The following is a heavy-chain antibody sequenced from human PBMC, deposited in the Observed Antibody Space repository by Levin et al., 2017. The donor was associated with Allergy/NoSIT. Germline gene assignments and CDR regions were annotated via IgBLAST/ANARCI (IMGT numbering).Heavy chain of an antibody. CDR3: ARVKSRNYDFWSGYYTEDYYYYMDV. CDR1: GFTFSSYS. J-gene: IGHJ6*03. Sequence: GGSLRLSCAASGFTFSSYSMNWVRQAPGKGLEWVSSISSSSSYIYYADSVKGRFTISRDNAKNSLYLQMNSLRAEDTAVYYCARVKSRNYDFWSGYYTEDYYYYMDVWGKGTTVTVSS. V-gene: IGHV3-21*01. D-gene: IGHD3-3*01. CDR2: ISSSSSYI.